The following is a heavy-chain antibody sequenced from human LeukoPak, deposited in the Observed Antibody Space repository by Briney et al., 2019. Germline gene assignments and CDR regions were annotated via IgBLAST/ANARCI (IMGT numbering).Heavy chain of an antibody. Sequence: GGSLRLSCAASGFTFSTYWMHWVRQAPGKGLVWVSRINRDGSSTGYADSVKGRFTISRYNAQNTVYSQMNSLSAEDTSMYYCTFSSYGDHVGVDAFDIWGQGTMVTVSS. CDR2: INRDGSST. J-gene: IGHJ3*02. CDR3: TFSSYGDHVGVDAFDI. CDR1: GFTFSTYW. D-gene: IGHD4-17*01. V-gene: IGHV3-74*01.